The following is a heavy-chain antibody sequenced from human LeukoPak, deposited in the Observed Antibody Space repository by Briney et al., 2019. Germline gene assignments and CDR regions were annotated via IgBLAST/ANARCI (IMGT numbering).Heavy chain of an antibody. CDR2: ISWNSGHI. D-gene: IGHD6-13*01. J-gene: IGHJ5*02. CDR1: GFTFDDYA. V-gene: IGHV3-9*01. Sequence: GRSLRLSCAASGFTFDDYAMHWVRQAPGKGLEWVSGISWNSGHIAYADSVKGRFTISRDNATNSLYLQMSSLRAEDTAFYYCAKNMLGAAGSGWDWFDPWGQGTLVTVSS. CDR3: AKNMLGAAGSGWDWFDP.